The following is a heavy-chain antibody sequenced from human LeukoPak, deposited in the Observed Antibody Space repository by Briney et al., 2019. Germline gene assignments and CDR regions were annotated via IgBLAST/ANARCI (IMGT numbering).Heavy chain of an antibody. Sequence: PSETLSHTCTVSGGSVSSGVYYWSWIRQPPGKGLEWIGYIYYSGSTNYNPSLKSRVTISVDTSKNQFSLKLSSVTAADTAVYYCAREPHDYGAVTGICGQGRMVTVSS. CDR2: IYYSGST. CDR1: GGSVSSGVYY. D-gene: IGHD4-17*01. V-gene: IGHV4-61*08. J-gene: IGHJ3*02. CDR3: AREPHDYGAVTGI.